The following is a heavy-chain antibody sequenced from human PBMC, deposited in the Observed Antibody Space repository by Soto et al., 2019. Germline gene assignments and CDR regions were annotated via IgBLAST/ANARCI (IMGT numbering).Heavy chain of an antibody. CDR3: SRGLAARHLIDY. CDR1: GFTFSTYS. V-gene: IGHV3-48*02. D-gene: IGHD6-6*01. J-gene: IGHJ4*02. Sequence: GGSLRLSCAASGFTFSTYSMNWVRQAPGKGLEWVSYISSGSSTIYYADSVKGRFTISRDNAKNSLYLQMNSLRDEDTAVYYCSRGLAARHLIDYWGQGTLVTVSS. CDR2: ISSGSSTI.